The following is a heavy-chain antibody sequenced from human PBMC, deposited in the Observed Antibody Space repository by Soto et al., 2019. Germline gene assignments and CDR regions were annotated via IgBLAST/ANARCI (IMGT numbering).Heavy chain of an antibody. CDR3: GSDCRIYCSEPPVEFIASEYEV. CDR2: FIPIFRTL. J-gene: IGHJ3*01. V-gene: IGHV1-69*01. Sequence: QVQLIQSAAEVKKPGSSVRVSCTASGGIFGSHGFSWVRQAPGQRLEWVGGFIPIFRTLTYTEKFQARVRIAADESTNTVYWALRCLTAEVAAVYYCGSDCRIYCSEPPVEFIASEYEVWGEGTKVSVSS. D-gene: IGHD3-10*01. CDR1: GGIFGSHG.